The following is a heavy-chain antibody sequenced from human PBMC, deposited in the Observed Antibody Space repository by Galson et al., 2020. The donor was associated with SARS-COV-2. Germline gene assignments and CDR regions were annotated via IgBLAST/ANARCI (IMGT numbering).Heavy chain of an antibody. J-gene: IGHJ5*02. CDR2: IYHSGST. Sequence: ASETLSLTCTVPGYSISSGYYWGWIRQPPGKGLEWIGSIYHSGSTYYNPSLKSRVTISVDTSKNQFSLKLSSVTAAVTAVYYCAGGFSWFDPWGQGTLVTGSS. CDR3: AGGFSWFDP. V-gene: IGHV4-38-2*02. CDR1: GYSISSGYY.